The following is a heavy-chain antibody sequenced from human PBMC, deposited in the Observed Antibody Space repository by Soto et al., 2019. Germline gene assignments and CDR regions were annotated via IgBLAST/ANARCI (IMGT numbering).Heavy chain of an antibody. Sequence: SVKVACKASGGTISSDAISCVRRAPGQGLEWMGGIIPIFGTANYAQKFQGRVTITADESTSTAYMELSSLRSEDTAVYYCARSVSGDSSGYYSPDYWGQGALVTVSS. CDR2: IIPIFGTA. CDR1: GGTISSDA. D-gene: IGHD3-22*01. V-gene: IGHV1-69*13. CDR3: ARSVSGDSSGYYSPDY. J-gene: IGHJ4*02.